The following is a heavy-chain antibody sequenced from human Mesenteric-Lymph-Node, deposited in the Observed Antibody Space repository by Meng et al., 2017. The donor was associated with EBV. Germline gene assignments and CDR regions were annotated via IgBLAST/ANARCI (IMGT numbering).Heavy chain of an antibody. D-gene: IGHD2-8*01. CDR2: INAHSGGT. V-gene: IGHV1-2*06. CDR3: AKEATDTKGVD. Sequence: QVKLVQSGXEVKKXXXLGKASCKASGYSFIGYYVHWVRQAPGQGLEWVGRINAHSGGTDYAQKFQGRVTMTRDTSVNTAYMEVSWLTSDDTAVYYCAKEATDTKGVDWGQGTLVSVSS. CDR1: GYSFIGYY. J-gene: IGHJ4*02.